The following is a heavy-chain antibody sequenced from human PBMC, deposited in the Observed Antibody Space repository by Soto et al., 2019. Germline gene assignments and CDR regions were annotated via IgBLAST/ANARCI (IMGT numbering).Heavy chain of an antibody. Sequence: AGCLRLCCADAEFIFVNYGSNWVRKAPGKGPEGVSGLSGSGTSTYYADSVKGRFTISRDNSRDTLFLQMNSLTADDTAVYYCAKATTNGGWFNPFDSWGQGALVTVSS. D-gene: IGHD6-19*01. CDR2: LSGSGTST. CDR3: AKATTNGGWFNPFDS. V-gene: IGHV3-23*01. J-gene: IGHJ4*02. CDR1: EFIFVNYG.